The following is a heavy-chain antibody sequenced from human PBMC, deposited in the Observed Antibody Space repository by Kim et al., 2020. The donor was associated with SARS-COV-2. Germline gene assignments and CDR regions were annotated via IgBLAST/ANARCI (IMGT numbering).Heavy chain of an antibody. J-gene: IGHJ6*02. D-gene: IGHD3-22*01. CDR3: AAFRPVRLPGPLSDRYYYDFSGYSLRYYYYGIDV. CDR1: GFTFTSSA. Sequence: SVKVSCKASGFTFTSSAVQWVRQARGQRLEWIGWIVVGSGNTNYAQKFQERVTITRDMSTSTAYMELSSLRSEDTAVYYCAAFRPVRLPGPLSDRYYYDFSGYSLRYYYYGIDVWRQPTTVTVSS. V-gene: IGHV1-58*01. CDR2: IVVGSGNT.